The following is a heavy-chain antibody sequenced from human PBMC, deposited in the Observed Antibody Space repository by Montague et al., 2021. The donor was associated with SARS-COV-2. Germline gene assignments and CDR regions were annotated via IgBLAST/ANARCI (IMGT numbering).Heavy chain of an antibody. CDR2: INQCGST. Sequence: SETLSLTCAVYGGSFSGYYWSWIRHPPGKGLELIGKINQCGSTNYNHSXXRRVTLSVDTSKKQFSLNLSSLSAADTAVYYCARVAGGYYHDSSAYFDYWGQGTLVTVSS. J-gene: IGHJ4*02. D-gene: IGHD3-22*01. CDR3: ARVAGGYYHDSSAYFDY. CDR1: GGSFSGYY. V-gene: IGHV4-34*01.